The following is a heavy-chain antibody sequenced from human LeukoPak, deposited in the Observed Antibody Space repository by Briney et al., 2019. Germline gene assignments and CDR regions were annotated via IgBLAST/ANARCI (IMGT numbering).Heavy chain of an antibody. CDR2: IYTSGST. CDR1: GGSISSYY. J-gene: IGHJ4*02. V-gene: IGHV4-4*07. D-gene: IGHD2-2*01. Sequence: SETLSLTCTVSGGSISSYYWSWIRQPAGKGLEWIGRIYTSGSTNYNPSLKSRVTMSVDTSKNQFSLKLSSVTAADTAVYYCARESGYCSSTSCYSDFDYWGQGTLVTVSS. CDR3: ARESGYCSSTSCYSDFDY.